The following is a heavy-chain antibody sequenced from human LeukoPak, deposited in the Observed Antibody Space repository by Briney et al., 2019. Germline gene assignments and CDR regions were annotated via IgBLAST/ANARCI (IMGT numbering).Heavy chain of an antibody. J-gene: IGHJ4*02. D-gene: IGHD3-3*01. Sequence: ASVKVSCKASGYTFTGYYMHWVRQAPGQGLEWMGWINPNSGGTNYAQEFQGRVTMTRDTSISTAYMELSRLRSDDTAVYYCARAVRESRYDFWSGPQGYWGQGTLVTVSS. V-gene: IGHV1-2*02. CDR1: GYTFTGYY. CDR2: INPNSGGT. CDR3: ARAVRESRYDFWSGPQGY.